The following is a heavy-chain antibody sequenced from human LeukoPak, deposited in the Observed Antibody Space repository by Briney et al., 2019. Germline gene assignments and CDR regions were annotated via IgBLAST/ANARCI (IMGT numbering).Heavy chain of an antibody. Sequence: PGGSLRLSCATSGFTFSSYAMSWIRQPPGKGLEWIGYIYYSGSTNYNPSLKSRVTISVDTSKNQFSLKLSSVTAADTAVYYCAREMGRYDFWSGYPRNWFDPWGQGTLVTVSS. D-gene: IGHD3-3*01. CDR2: IYYSGST. V-gene: IGHV4-59*01. CDR1: GFTFSSYA. CDR3: AREMGRYDFWSGYPRNWFDP. J-gene: IGHJ5*02.